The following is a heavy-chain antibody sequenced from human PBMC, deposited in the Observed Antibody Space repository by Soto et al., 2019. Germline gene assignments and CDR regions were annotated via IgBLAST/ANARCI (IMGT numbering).Heavy chain of an antibody. CDR2: IYSSGST. D-gene: IGHD5-18*01. CDR1: VDSVSSDNCY. V-gene: IGHV4-61*01. CDR3: ARDIRGYSRAFDY. Sequence: ETLSLTCTVSVDSVSSDNCYWTWIRQPPGKGLEWIGYIYSSGSTNYNPSLKSRVTISVDTSRNQFSLKLTSVTAADTAVYYCARDIRGYSRAFDYWGQGTLVTVSS. J-gene: IGHJ4*02.